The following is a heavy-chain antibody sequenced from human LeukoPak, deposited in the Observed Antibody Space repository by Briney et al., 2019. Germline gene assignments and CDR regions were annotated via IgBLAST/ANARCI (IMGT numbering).Heavy chain of an antibody. J-gene: IGHJ4*02. CDR2: ISSNGGST. CDR3: ARGLDYYDSSGFGY. D-gene: IGHD3-22*01. Sequence: GGSLRLSYAASGFTFSSYAMHWVRQAPGKGLEYVSAISSNGGSTYYANSVKGRFTISRDNSKNTLYLQMGSLRAEDMAVYYCARGLDYYDSSGFGYWGQGTLVTVSS. CDR1: GFTFSSYA. V-gene: IGHV3-64*01.